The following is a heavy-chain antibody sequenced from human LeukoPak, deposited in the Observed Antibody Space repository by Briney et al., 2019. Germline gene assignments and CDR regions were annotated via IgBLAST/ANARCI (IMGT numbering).Heavy chain of an antibody. CDR1: GDSVSRNTAS. J-gene: IGHJ4*02. CDR2: TYYRSKWYN. CDR3: VRDPGGTLFDS. V-gene: IGHV6-1*01. Sequence: KGSQTLSLTCVISGDSVSRNTASWNWIRQSPTRGLEWLGRTYYRSKWYNDFAESVKRRITFSADTSKNQLTLQLNSVTPDDTAVYYCVRDPGGTLFDSWGQGTLVTVSS.